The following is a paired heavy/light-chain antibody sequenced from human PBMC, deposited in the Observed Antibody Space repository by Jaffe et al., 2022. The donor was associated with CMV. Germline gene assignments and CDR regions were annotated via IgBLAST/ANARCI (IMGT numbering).Light chain of an antibody. V-gene: IGKV1-17*03. Sequence: DIQMTQSPSAMSASVGDRVTITCRASQGISNYLAWFQQKPGKVPKRLIYAASSLQSGVPSRFSGSGSGTEFTLTISSLQPEDFATYYCLQHNSYPSSTFGQGTKLEIK. CDR3: LQHNSYPSST. J-gene: IGKJ2*01. CDR2: AAS. CDR1: QGISNY.
Heavy chain of an antibody. D-gene: IGHD4-17*01. CDR1: GFTFSSYA. V-gene: IGHV3-23*04. CDR2: ISGSGGST. CDR3: AKDYYGDPFDY. Sequence: EVQLVESGGGLVQPGGSLRLSCAASGFTFSSYAMSWVRQAPGKGLEWVSAISGSGGSTYYADSVKGRFTISRDNSKNTLYLQMNSLRAEDTAVYYCAKDYYGDPFDYWGQGTLVTVSS. J-gene: IGHJ4*02.